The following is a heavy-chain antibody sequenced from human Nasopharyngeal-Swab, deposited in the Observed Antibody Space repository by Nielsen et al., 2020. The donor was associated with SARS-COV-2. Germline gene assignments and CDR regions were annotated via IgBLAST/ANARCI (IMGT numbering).Heavy chain of an antibody. J-gene: IGHJ4*02. CDR2: INPYNGDT. V-gene: IGHV1-2*02. D-gene: IGHD3-22*01. CDR3: ARDYYDNYDSDF. Sequence: ASVKVSCKTSGYTFTGYYIHWVRQVPGQGLEWVGCINPYNGDTFYAQNFQGRVTVTRDTSRSTAYIDLSRLRSDDTAVYYCARDYYDNYDSDFWGQGTLVTVSS. CDR1: GYTFTGYY.